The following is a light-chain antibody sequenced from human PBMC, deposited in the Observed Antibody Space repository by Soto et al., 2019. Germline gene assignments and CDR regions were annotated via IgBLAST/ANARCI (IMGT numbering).Light chain of an antibody. V-gene: IGKV3-15*01. CDR2: GAS. Sequence: EIVMTQSPATLSVSPGERATLSCRASQSVGSYLAWYQQKPGQAPRLLIYGASTRATGIPARFSGSGSGTEFTLTISSLQSEDFPVYYCQKYNDWPLTFGGRTKVDI. CDR1: QSVGSY. CDR3: QKYNDWPLT. J-gene: IGKJ4*01.